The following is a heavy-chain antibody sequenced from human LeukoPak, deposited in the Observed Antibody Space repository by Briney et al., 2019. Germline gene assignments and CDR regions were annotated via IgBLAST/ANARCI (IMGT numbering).Heavy chain of an antibody. Sequence: GGSLRLSCAASGFTFSSYWMHWVRQAPGKGLEWVSVIYSGGTTYYADSVKGRFTISRDNSNNTLYLQMNSLRAEDTAVYYCARVLHYWGQGTLVTVSP. CDR2: IYSGGTT. CDR1: GFTFSSYW. CDR3: ARVLHY. J-gene: IGHJ4*02. D-gene: IGHD3-10*01. V-gene: IGHV3-53*01.